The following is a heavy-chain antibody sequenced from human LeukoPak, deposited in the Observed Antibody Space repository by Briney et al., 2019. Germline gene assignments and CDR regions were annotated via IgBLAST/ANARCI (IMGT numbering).Heavy chain of an antibody. Sequence: PGGSLRLSCAASGFTFDDYGMSWVRQAPGKGLEWVSGINWNGGSTGYADSVKGRFTISRDNAKNSLYLQMNSLRAEDTALYHCARSSGAFWSGYPFDYWGQGTLVTVSS. CDR1: GFTFDDYG. V-gene: IGHV3-20*01. CDR2: INWNGGST. J-gene: IGHJ4*02. CDR3: ARSSGAFWSGYPFDY. D-gene: IGHD3-3*01.